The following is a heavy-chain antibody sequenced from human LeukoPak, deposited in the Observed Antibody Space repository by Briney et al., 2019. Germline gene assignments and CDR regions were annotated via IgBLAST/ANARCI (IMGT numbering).Heavy chain of an antibody. CDR3: ARDGFYGDYNSGLDY. Sequence: ASVKVSCKASGYTFTGYYMHWVRQAPGQGLEWMGWINPNSGGTNYAQKFQGRVTMTRDTSISTAYMELSRLRSDDTAVYYCARDGFYGDYNSGLDYWGQGTLVTVSS. D-gene: IGHD4-17*01. J-gene: IGHJ4*02. CDR1: GYTFTGYY. V-gene: IGHV1-2*02. CDR2: INPNSGGT.